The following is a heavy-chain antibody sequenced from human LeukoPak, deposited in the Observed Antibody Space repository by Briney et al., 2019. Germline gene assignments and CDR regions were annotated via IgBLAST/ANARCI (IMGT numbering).Heavy chain of an antibody. V-gene: IGHV1-69*05. CDR1: GGTFSSYA. CDR2: IIPIFDTA. J-gene: IGHJ5*02. Sequence: ASVKVSCKASGGTFSSYAISWVRQAPGQGLEWMGGIIPIFDTANYAQKFQGRVTITTDESTSTAHMELSSLRSEDTAVYYCASDHYDILTGYYIGWFDPWGQGTLVTVSS. D-gene: IGHD3-9*01. CDR3: ASDHYDILTGYYIGWFDP.